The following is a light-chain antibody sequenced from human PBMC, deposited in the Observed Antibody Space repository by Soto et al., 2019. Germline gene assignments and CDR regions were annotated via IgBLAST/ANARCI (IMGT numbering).Light chain of an antibody. Sequence: DIVMTQSPLSLPFTPGEPASISCRSSQSLLHSNGYNYLDWYLQKPGQSPQLLSYLGSNRASGVAESFSGSGSGTDFALNVIRVEAEDVRVYYCLHALQTRNTFGQGTKLEIK. CDR3: LHALQTRNT. CDR1: QSLLHSNGYNY. CDR2: LGS. V-gene: IGKV2-28*01. J-gene: IGKJ2*01.